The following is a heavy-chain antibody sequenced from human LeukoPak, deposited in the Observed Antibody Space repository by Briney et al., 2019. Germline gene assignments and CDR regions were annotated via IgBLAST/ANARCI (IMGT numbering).Heavy chain of an antibody. Sequence: QPGGSLRLSCAASGSTFSSQALSWVRQAPGKGLEWVPSFTGSDGNIHYADSVKGRFTLSRDSSKETMYLQMIGLRADDTATYYCAAGGGNTFNPWGQGILVTVSS. V-gene: IGHV3-23*01. CDR2: FTGSDGNI. CDR1: GSTFSSQA. D-gene: IGHD1/OR15-1a*01. J-gene: IGHJ5*02. CDR3: AAGGGNTFNP.